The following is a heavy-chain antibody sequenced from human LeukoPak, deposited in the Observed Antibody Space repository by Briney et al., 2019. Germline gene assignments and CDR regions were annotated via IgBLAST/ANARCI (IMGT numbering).Heavy chain of an antibody. CDR3: ARGRYYDFWSGYSDAFDI. CDR2: INHSGST. V-gene: IGHV4-34*01. J-gene: IGHJ3*02. CDR1: GGSFSGYC. D-gene: IGHD3-3*01. Sequence: SETLSLTCAVYGGSFSGYCWSWIRQPPGKGLEWIGEINHSGSTNYNPSLKSRVTISVDTSKNQFSLKLSSVTAADTAVYYCARGRYYDFWSGYSDAFDIWGQGTMVTVSS.